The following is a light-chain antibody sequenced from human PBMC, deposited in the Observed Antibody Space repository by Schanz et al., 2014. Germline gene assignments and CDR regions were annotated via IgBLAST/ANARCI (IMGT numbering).Light chain of an antibody. CDR3: QSYDRSLSAWV. CDR1: SSNIGAGYD. J-gene: IGLJ3*02. Sequence: QSVLTQPPSVSGAPGQRVTVSCTGGSSNIGAGYDVHWYQQLPGTAPRLLMFENKHRASGVPDRFSGSKSGTSASLAIIGLQDEDEADYYCQSYDRSLSAWVFGGGTKLTVL. CDR2: ENK. V-gene: IGLV1-40*01.